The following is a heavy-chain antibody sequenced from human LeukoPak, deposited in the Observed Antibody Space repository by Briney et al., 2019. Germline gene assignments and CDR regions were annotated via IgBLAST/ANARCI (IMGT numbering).Heavy chain of an antibody. J-gene: IGHJ4*02. CDR2: IYYSGST. CDR1: GGSISSSSYY. D-gene: IGHD3-22*01. CDR3: ARHSGPTYYYDSSGYSFDY. Sequence: SETLSLTCTVSGGSISSSSYYWGWIRQPPGKGLEWIGSIYYSGSTYYNPSLKSRVTISVDTSKNQFSLKLSSVTAADTAVYYCARHSGPTYYYDSSGYSFDYWGQGTLVTVSS. V-gene: IGHV4-39*01.